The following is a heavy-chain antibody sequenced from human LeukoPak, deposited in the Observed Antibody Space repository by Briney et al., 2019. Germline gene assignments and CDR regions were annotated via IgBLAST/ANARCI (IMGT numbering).Heavy chain of an antibody. CDR2: ISYDGSNK. D-gene: IGHD3-22*01. Sequence: GGSLRVSCAASGFTFSSNGMHCVRQAPGKGLEWVALISYDGSNKYYADSVKGRFTISRDNSKNTLYLQMNSLRAEDTAVYYCAKAGGGDSSGLDAFYIWGQGTMVTVSS. J-gene: IGHJ3*02. V-gene: IGHV3-30*18. CDR1: GFTFSSNG. CDR3: AKAGGGDSSGLDAFYI.